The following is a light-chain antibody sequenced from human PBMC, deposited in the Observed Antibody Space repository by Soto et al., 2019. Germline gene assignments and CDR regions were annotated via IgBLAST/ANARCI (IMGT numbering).Light chain of an antibody. V-gene: IGLV2-14*01. CDR1: RSDDGGYNS. CDR2: NVT. Sequence: QSVMTQPAAVSGCRGQSITISCTGTRSDDGGYNSVSWYRQDQGKAPKLIIYNVTYRPSGVSNRFSGSKSGNTASVTISGLQSEDEADYHSSSFTISITDVFGTGTKPTVL. CDR3: SSFTISITDV. J-gene: IGLJ1*01.